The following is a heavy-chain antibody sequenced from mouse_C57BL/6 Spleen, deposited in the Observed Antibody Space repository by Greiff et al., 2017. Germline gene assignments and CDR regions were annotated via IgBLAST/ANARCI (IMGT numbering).Heavy chain of an antibody. CDR2: ISSGGDYI. J-gene: IGHJ2*01. CDR3: TRERIGDGSSSVDY. Sequence: EVQGVESGEGLVKPGGSLKLSCAASGFTFSSYAMSWVRQTPEKRLEWVAYISSGGDYIYYADTVKGRFTISRDNARNTLYLQMSSLKSEDTAMYYCTRERIGDGSSSVDYWGQGTTLTVSS. V-gene: IGHV5-9-1*02. D-gene: IGHD1-1*01. CDR1: GFTFSSYA.